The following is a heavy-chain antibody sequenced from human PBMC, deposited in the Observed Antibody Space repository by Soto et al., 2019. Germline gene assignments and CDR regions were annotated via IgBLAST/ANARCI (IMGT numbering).Heavy chain of an antibody. CDR3: ARELRYYDFWSGPTSFDY. J-gene: IGHJ4*02. CDR2: IYYSGST. V-gene: IGHV4-30-4*01. Sequence: QVQLQESGPGLVKPSQTLSLTCTVSGGSISSGDYYWSWIRQPPGKGLEWIGYIYYSGSTYYNPSLKSRITISADTSKNQFSLELSSVTAAGTAVYYCARELRYYDFWSGPTSFDYWGQGTLVTVSS. D-gene: IGHD3-3*01. CDR1: GGSISSGDYY.